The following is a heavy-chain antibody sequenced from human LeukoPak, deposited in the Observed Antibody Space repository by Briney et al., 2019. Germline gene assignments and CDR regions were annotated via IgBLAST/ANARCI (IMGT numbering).Heavy chain of an antibody. V-gene: IGHV1-8*02. CDR2: MNPNSGNT. D-gene: IGHD6-13*01. CDR3: ARGPGGQHSGWYYYNNYYGMDV. Sequence: ASVKVSCKASGYTFTSYDINWVRQATGQGLEWMGWMNPNSGNTGYAQKFQGRVTMTRNTSISTAYMELSSLRSEDTAVYYCARGPGGQHSGWYYYNNYYGMDVWGQGTTVTVSS. CDR1: GYTFTSYD. J-gene: IGHJ6*02.